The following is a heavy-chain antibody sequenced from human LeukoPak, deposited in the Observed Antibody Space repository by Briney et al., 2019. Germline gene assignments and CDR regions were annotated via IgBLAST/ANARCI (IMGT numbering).Heavy chain of an antibody. CDR2: IYHSGST. Sequence: PSGTLSLTCAVYGGTFSGYDWDWVRQPPGKGLEWIACIYHSGSTYYNASLKSRFTISVDTSKNPFYLKLSSVSAADTAVYYCARCYSSGWYYFGKDGLPPYYFAFWGQGTLVTVSA. D-gene: IGHD6-19*01. CDR3: ARCYSSGWYYFGKDGLPPYYFAF. J-gene: IGHJ4*02. V-gene: IGHV4-38-2*01. CDR1: GGTFSGYD.